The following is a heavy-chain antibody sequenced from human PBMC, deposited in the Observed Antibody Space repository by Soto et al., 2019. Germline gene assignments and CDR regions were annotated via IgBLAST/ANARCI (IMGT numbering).Heavy chain of an antibody. D-gene: IGHD3-10*01. J-gene: IGHJ4*02. Sequence: GGSLRLSCAASGFAFSSYGMHWVRQAPGKGLEWVAVISYDGSNKYYADSVQGRFTISRDNSKNTLYLQMNSLRAEDTAVYYCAKAVWFGELSLFDYWGQGTLVTVSS. V-gene: IGHV3-30*18. CDR1: GFAFSSYG. CDR3: AKAVWFGELSLFDY. CDR2: ISYDGSNK.